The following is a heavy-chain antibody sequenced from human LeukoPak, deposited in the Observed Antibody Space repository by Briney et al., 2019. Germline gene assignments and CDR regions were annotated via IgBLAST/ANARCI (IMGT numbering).Heavy chain of an antibody. V-gene: IGHV1-18*01. Sequence: ASVKVSCKASGYTFTSYGISWVRQAPGQGLEWMGWISAYNGNTNYAQKLQGRVTMTTDTSTSTAYVELRSLRSDDTAVYYCARDGAADLNWFDPWGQGTLVTVSS. CDR1: GYTFTSYG. D-gene: IGHD6-13*01. CDR2: ISAYNGNT. CDR3: ARDGAADLNWFDP. J-gene: IGHJ5*02.